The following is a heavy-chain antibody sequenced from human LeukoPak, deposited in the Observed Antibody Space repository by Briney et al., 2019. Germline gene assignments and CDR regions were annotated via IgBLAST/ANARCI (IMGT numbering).Heavy chain of an antibody. D-gene: IGHD2-15*01. V-gene: IGHV4-59*08. CDR2: ISLSGST. J-gene: IGHJ3*02. CDR1: GASISSYY. CDR3: ARRPAYCSGGICYVRAFDI. Sequence: SQTLSLTCTVSGASISSYYWSWIRQPPGKGLEWIGYISLSGSTSYNPSLKSRVSISEDTSKNHFSLRLSSVSAADTAVYYCARRPAYCSGGICYVRAFDIWGQGTMVTVSS.